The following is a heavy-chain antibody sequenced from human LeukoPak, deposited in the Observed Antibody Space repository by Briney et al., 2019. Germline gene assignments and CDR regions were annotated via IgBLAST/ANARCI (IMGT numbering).Heavy chain of an antibody. CDR3: ASCIAAAGCGAFDI. V-gene: IGHV1-46*01. D-gene: IGHD6-13*01. J-gene: IGHJ3*02. CDR1: GYTFTSYY. CDR2: INPSGGST. Sequence: ASVKVSCKASGYTFTSYYMHWVRQAPGQELEWMGIINPSGGSTSYAQKFQGRVTMTRDMSTSTVYMELSSLRSEDTAVYYCASCIAAAGCGAFDIWGQGTMVTVSS.